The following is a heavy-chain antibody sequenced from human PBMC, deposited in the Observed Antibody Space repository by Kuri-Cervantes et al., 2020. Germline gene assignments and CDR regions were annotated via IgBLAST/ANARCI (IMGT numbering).Heavy chain of an antibody. CDR1: GYSIGSAYY. J-gene: IGHJ6*03. D-gene: IGHD1-1*01. CDR2: IRHNGAT. CDR3: ARGRATGTGARGGYYMDV. V-gene: IGHV4-38-2*01. Sequence: SQTLSLTCGVSGYSIGSAYYGAWIRQPPGKGLEWIGSIRHNGATNYNPSLKSRVTISVDTSKNQFSLRLRSVTAADTAVYYCARGRATGTGARGGYYMDVWVKGTAVTVSS.